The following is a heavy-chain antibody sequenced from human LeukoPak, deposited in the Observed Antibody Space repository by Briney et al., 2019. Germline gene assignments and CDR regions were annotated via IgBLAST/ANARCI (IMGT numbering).Heavy chain of an antibody. CDR1: GFTFSSYA. D-gene: IGHD3-16*02. J-gene: IGHJ4*02. CDR2: ISYDGSNK. V-gene: IGHV3-30-3*01. Sequence: GRSLRLSCAASGFTFSSYAMHWVRQAPGKGLGWVAVISYDGSNKYYADSVKGRFTISRDNSKNTLYLQMNSLRAEDTAVYYCARDIRLELSDFDYWGQGTLVTVSS. CDR3: ARDIRLELSDFDY.